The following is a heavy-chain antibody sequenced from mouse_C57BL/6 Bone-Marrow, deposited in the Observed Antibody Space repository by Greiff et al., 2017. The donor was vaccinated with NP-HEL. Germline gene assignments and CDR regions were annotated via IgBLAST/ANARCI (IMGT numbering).Heavy chain of an antibody. CDR2: IDPETGGT. Sequence: VQLQESGAELVRPGASVTLSCKASGYTFTDYEMHWVKQTPVHGLEWIGAIDPETGGTAYNQKFKGKAILTADKSSSTAYMELRSLTSDDSAVYYCGDVVDYWGQGTTLTVSS. J-gene: IGHJ2*01. V-gene: IGHV1-15*01. CDR3: GDVVDY. D-gene: IGHD3-3*01. CDR1: GYTFTDYE.